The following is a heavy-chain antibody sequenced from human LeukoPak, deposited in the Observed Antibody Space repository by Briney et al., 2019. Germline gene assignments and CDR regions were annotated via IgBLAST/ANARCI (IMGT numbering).Heavy chain of an antibody. CDR3: ARGSEEYSYGDHFDY. Sequence: SVKVSCKAAGYTFTGYFLYWVRQAPGQGLEWMGGIIPIFGTANYAQKFQGRVTITADESTSTAYMELSSLRSEDTAVYYCARGSEEYSYGDHFDYWGQGTLVTVSS. CDR1: GYTFTGYF. D-gene: IGHD5-18*01. V-gene: IGHV1-69*13. J-gene: IGHJ4*02. CDR2: IIPIFGTA.